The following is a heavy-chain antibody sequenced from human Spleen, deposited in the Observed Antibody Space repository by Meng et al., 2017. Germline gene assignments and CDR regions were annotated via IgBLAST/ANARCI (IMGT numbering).Heavy chain of an antibody. CDR3: ASGRGSYRFFDY. Sequence: QVQRQQCGSGLLKPSETLSLTCAVYGGSFRCYYWSWIRQPPGKGLEWIGEINHSGSTNYNPSLKSRVTISVDTSKNQFSLKLSSVTAADTAVYYCASGRGSYRFFDYWGQGTLVTVSS. CDR2: INHSGST. D-gene: IGHD1-26*01. J-gene: IGHJ4*02. V-gene: IGHV4-34*01. CDR1: GGSFRCYY.